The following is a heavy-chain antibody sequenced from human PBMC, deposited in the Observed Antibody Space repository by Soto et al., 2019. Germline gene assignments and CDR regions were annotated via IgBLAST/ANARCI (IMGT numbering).Heavy chain of an antibody. CDR2: ISYDGSNN. D-gene: IGHD5-12*01. CDR3: AREFADTREKWLRPHYFHD. V-gene: IGHV3-30*03. J-gene: IGHJ4*02. CDR1: GFTFSGYV. Sequence: QVQLVESGGGVVQPGRSLRLSCAASGFTFSGYVMHWVRQGPGKGLEWVAVISYDGSNNYYADSVKGRFTISRDNSKNTLFLQMNSLRAEDTAVYYCAREFADTREKWLRPHYFHDWGPGTRVTVSS.